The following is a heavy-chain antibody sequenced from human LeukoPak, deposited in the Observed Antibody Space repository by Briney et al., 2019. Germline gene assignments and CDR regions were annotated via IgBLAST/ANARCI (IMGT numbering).Heavy chain of an antibody. V-gene: IGHV4-39*07. D-gene: IGHD3-22*01. Sequence: SETLSLTCTVSGGSISSSRTYYWGWIRQPPGKGLEWIGSIYYNGNTYYNPSLKSRVTISVDTSKNQFSLRQSSVTAADTAVYYCARVPWANYYDSSGTPDAFDIWGQGTMVTVSS. CDR3: ARVPWANYYDSSGTPDAFDI. J-gene: IGHJ3*02. CDR2: IYYNGNT. CDR1: GGSISSSRTYY.